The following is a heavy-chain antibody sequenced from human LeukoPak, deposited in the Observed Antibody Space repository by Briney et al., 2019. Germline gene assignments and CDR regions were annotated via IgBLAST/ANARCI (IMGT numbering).Heavy chain of an antibody. CDR2: IYPGDSDT. J-gene: IGHJ5*01. CDR1: GYSFTSYW. CDR3: ARGDVVRGVSWFDS. Sequence: GESLKISCKGSGYSFTSYWTGWVRQMPGKGLEWMGIIYPGDSDTRYSPSFQGQVTISADKSINTAYLQWSSLRASDTAMYYCARGDVVRGVSWFDSWGQGALVTVSS. D-gene: IGHD2-21*02. V-gene: IGHV5-51*01.